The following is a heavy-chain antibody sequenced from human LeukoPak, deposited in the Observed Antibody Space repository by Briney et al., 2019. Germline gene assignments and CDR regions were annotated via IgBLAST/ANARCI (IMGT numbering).Heavy chain of an antibody. V-gene: IGHV4-39*01. J-gene: IGHJ5*02. CDR1: GGSISSSSYY. CDR3: ARATYCSTTSCYAGRFNWFDP. CDR2: IYYSGST. D-gene: IGHD2-2*01. Sequence: SETLSLTCTVSGGSISSSSYYWGWIRQPPGKGLEWIGTIYYSGSTYYNPSLKSRVTISVDTSKNQFSLKLGSVTAADTALYYCARATYCSTTSCYAGRFNWFDPWGQGTLVTVSS.